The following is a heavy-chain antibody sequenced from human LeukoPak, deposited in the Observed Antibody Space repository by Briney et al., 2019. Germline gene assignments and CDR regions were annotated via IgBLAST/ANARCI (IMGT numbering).Heavy chain of an antibody. D-gene: IGHD1-26*01. CDR1: GFTFSSYS. Sequence: PGGSLRLSCAASGFTFSSYSMSWVRQAPGKGLEWVSSISSSSSYIYYADSVKGRFTISRDNAKNSLYLQMNSLRAEDTAVYYCARDFSQVGATETYYYYYYMDVWGKGTTVTVSS. J-gene: IGHJ6*03. CDR3: ARDFSQVGATETYYYYYYMDV. CDR2: ISSSSSYI. V-gene: IGHV3-21*01.